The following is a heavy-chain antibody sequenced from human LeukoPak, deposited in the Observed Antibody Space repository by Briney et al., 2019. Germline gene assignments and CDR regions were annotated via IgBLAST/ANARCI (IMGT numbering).Heavy chain of an antibody. D-gene: IGHD5-24*01. CDR2: ISSSSSYI. J-gene: IGHJ4*02. CDR3: TRVGYIDEGIDC. V-gene: IGHV3-21*06. CDR1: GFTFSSYS. Sequence: GGSLRLSCAASGFTFSSYSMNWVRQAPGKGLEWVSSISSSSSYIYYADSVKGRFTISRDNAKNSLYLQMNSLRAEDMAIYYCTRVGYIDEGIDCWGQGTLVTVSS.